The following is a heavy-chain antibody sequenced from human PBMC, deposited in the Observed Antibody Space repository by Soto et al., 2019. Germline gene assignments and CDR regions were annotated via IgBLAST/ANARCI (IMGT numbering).Heavy chain of an antibody. CDR3: ASSNIAAAGFYYYGMDV. CDR1: GGSISNYY. V-gene: IGHV4-59*01. J-gene: IGHJ6*02. Sequence: PSETLPLTCTVFGGSISNYYWSWIRQPQGKGLEWIGYIYYSGSTNYNPSLKSRVTISVDTSKNQFSLKLSSVTAADTAVYYCASSNIAAAGFYYYGMDVWGRGTTVTVSS. D-gene: IGHD6-13*01. CDR2: IYYSGST.